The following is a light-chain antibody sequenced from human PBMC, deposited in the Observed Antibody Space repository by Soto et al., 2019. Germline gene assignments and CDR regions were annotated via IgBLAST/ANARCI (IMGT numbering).Light chain of an antibody. Sequence: EIVLTQSPATLSLSPGERATLSCRASQSVSSYLAWYQQKPGQAPRLLIYDAPTRATGIPARFSGSGSGTDFTLTISSLEPEDFAVYYCQQRSNWPITFGQGTRLEIK. CDR1: QSVSSY. J-gene: IGKJ5*01. CDR2: DAP. V-gene: IGKV3-11*01. CDR3: QQRSNWPIT.